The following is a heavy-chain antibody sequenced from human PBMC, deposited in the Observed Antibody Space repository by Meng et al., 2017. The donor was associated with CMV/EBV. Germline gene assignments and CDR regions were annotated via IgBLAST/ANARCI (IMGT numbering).Heavy chain of an antibody. CDR3: ASQPVSGSYYLGIDY. CDR2: ISYDGSNK. D-gene: IGHD1-26*01. Sequence: GESLKISCAASGFTFSVCAMHWVRHAPGKGLEWLAVISYDGSNKYYADSVKGRFTISRDISKNTLYLQMNSRSAEDTAVYYCASQPVSGSYYLGIDYWGQGTLVTVSS. J-gene: IGHJ4*02. V-gene: IGHV3-30-3*01. CDR1: GFTFSVCA.